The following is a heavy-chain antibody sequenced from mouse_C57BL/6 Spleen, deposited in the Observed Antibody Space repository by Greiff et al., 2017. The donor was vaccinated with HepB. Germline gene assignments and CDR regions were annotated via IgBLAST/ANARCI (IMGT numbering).Heavy chain of an antibody. CDR2: ISSGGDYI. CDR3: TRGYYDYDGAWFAY. J-gene: IGHJ3*01. CDR1: GFTFSSYA. V-gene: IGHV5-9-1*02. D-gene: IGHD2-4*01. Sequence: DVHLVESGEGLVKPGGSLKLSCAASGFTFSSYAMSWVRQTPEKRLEWVAYISSGGDYIYYADTVKGRFTISRDNARNTLYLQMSSLKSEDTAMYYCTRGYYDYDGAWFAYWGQGTLVTVSA.